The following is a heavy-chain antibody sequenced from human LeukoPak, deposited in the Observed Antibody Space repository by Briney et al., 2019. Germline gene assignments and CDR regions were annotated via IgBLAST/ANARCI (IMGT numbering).Heavy chain of an antibody. CDR2: IRYDGSNE. Sequence: GGSLRLSCAASGFTFSGYGMHWVRQAPGKGLEWVAFIRYDGSNEDYADSVKGRFTISRDNSKNTLYLQMNSLRAEDTAVYYCAKRYSSGWYMDVWGKGTTVTVSS. J-gene: IGHJ6*03. D-gene: IGHD6-19*01. CDR3: AKRYSSGWYMDV. V-gene: IGHV3-30*02. CDR1: GFTFSGYG.